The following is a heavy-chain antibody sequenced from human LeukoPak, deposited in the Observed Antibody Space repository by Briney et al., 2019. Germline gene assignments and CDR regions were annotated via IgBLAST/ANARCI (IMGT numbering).Heavy chain of an antibody. J-gene: IGHJ4*02. D-gene: IGHD1-26*01. CDR2: IYTYGGI. V-gene: IGHV4-61*02. Sequence: PSETLSLTCTVSGGSLNSGNYYWIWIRQPAGKGLEWIGRIYTYGGILYHPSLKSRVAISMDTSKNQCSLDLNSVTAADTVMYYCAREGAGYYWGQGTLVTVSS. CDR1: GGSLNSGNYY. CDR3: AREGAGYY.